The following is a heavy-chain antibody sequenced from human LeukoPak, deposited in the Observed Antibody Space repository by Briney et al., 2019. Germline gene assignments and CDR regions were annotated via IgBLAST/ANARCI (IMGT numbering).Heavy chain of an antibody. Sequence: GGSLRLSCAASGFTFSSYWMSWVRQAPGKGLEWVSAISGSGGSTYYADSVKGRFTISRDNSKNTLYLQMNSLRAEDTAVYYCAKFYYDSSGYYYFSPNFDYWGQGTLVTVSS. V-gene: IGHV3-23*01. CDR3: AKFYYDSSGYYYFSPNFDY. J-gene: IGHJ4*02. CDR2: ISGSGGST. CDR1: GFTFSSYW. D-gene: IGHD3-22*01.